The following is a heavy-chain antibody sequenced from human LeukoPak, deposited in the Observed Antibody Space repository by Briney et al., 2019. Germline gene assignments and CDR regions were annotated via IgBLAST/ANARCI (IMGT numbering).Heavy chain of an antibody. J-gene: IGHJ4*02. D-gene: IGHD5-24*01. CDR3: ARGPGDGYNYAIFDS. V-gene: IGHV3-53*01. Sequence: TGGSLRLSCAASGFTVSSNYMNWVRQAPGKGLEWVLVIYSGGSTYYADSVKGRFTISRDNSKNTLHLQMNSLRAEDTAVYYCARGPGDGYNYAIFDSWGQGTLVTVSS. CDR1: GFTVSSNY. CDR2: IYSGGST.